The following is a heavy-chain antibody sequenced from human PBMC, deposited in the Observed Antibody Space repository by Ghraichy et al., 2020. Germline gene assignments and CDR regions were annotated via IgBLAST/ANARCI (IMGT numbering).Heavy chain of an antibody. Sequence: GESLNISCATSGFTFSDHGMHWVRQAPGKGLEWVAFVYYNGGNQLYSDSVKGRFTISRDNTKSTLFLQMNSLRPEDTAVYYCAKDPGETVHGYYMDVWGKGTAVSVTS. CDR3: AKDPGETVHGYYMDV. V-gene: IGHV3-30*02. CDR1: GFTFSDHG. J-gene: IGHJ6*03. CDR2: VYYNGGNQ. D-gene: IGHD4-17*01.